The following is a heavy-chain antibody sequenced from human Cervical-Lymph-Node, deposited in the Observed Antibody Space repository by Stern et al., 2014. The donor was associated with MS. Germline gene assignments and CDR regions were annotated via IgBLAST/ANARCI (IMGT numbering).Heavy chain of an antibody. J-gene: IGHJ3*02. V-gene: IGHV3-30*18. CDR1: GFTFSSYG. D-gene: IGHD3-22*01. Sequence: VQLVEYGGGVVQPGRSLRLSCAASGFTFSSYGMHWVRQAPGKGLEWVAVISYDGSNKYYADSVKGRFTISRDNSKNTLYLQMNSLRAEDTAVYYCAKSTYYYDSSGYLILGAFDIWGQGTMVTVSS. CDR2: ISYDGSNK. CDR3: AKSTYYYDSSGYLILGAFDI.